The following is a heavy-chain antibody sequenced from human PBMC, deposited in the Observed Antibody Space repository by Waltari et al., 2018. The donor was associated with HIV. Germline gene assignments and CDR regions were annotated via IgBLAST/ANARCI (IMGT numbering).Heavy chain of an antibody. Sequence: QVQLVQSGAAVKTPGASVKVSCEVSGYILTEFSIHWVRQAPGKGLEWVGSFDPADGKTTYAQKFQGRVTMTEDTSTDTASMEVSSLRSEDTAVYYCATARQWLVDSGMDVWGQGTTVTVSS. V-gene: IGHV1-24*01. J-gene: IGHJ6*02. D-gene: IGHD6-19*01. CDR2: FDPADGKT. CDR1: GYILTEFS. CDR3: ATARQWLVDSGMDV.